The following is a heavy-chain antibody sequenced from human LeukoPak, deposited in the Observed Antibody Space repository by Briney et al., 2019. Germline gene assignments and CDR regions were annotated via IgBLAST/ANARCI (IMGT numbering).Heavy chain of an antibody. CDR1: GGSIRSSSYY. J-gene: IGHJ4*02. CDR3: ARKIAAAPPLN. V-gene: IGHV4-39*01. Sequence: PSETLSLTCTVSGGSIRSSSYYWGWIRQPPGKGLEWIGSIYYSGSTYYNPSLKSRVTISVDTSKNQFSLKLSSVTAADTAVYYCARKIAAAPPLNWGQGTLVTVSS. D-gene: IGHD6-13*01. CDR2: IYYSGST.